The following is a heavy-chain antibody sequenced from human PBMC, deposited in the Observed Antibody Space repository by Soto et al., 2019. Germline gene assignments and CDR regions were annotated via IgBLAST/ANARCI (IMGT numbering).Heavy chain of an antibody. CDR3: ARVFFRLFAFDI. CDR1: GYTFSSYG. Sequence: QVQLVQSGGEVKKPGASVKVSCKASGYTFSSYGISWVRQAPGQGLEWMGWISAYNGNTNYAQKLQGRVTMTTDTSTSTASMELRSLRSDDTAVYYCARVFFRLFAFDIWGQGTMVTVSS. CDR2: ISAYNGNT. V-gene: IGHV1-18*01. J-gene: IGHJ3*02. D-gene: IGHD3-22*01.